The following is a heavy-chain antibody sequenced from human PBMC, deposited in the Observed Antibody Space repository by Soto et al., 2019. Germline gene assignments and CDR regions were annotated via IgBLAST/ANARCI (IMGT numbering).Heavy chain of an antibody. CDR1: GFTFSSYG. J-gene: IGHJ4*02. CDR3: AKDAWKYCSGGSCYFVY. CDR2: ISYDGSNK. D-gene: IGHD2-15*01. V-gene: IGHV3-30*18. Sequence: QVQLVESGGGVVQPGRSLRLSCAASGFTFSSYGMHWVRQAPGKGLEWVAVISYDGSNKYYADSVKDRFTISRDNSKNTLYLQMNSLRAEDTAVYYCAKDAWKYCSGGSCYFVYWGQGTLVTVSS.